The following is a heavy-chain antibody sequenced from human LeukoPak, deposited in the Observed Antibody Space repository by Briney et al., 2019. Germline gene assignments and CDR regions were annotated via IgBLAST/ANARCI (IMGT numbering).Heavy chain of an antibody. V-gene: IGHV3-48*03. CDR1: GFIFSNYE. D-gene: IGHD3-22*01. Sequence: GGSLRLSCAASGFIFSNYEMNWVRQAPGKGLEWVSYISSSGSTIYYADSVKGRCTISRDNAKNSLYLQMNSLRAEDTAVYYCARDTRPTDRSGYYNPDYFDYWGQGTLVTVSS. J-gene: IGHJ4*02. CDR2: ISSSGSTI. CDR3: ARDTRPTDRSGYYNPDYFDY.